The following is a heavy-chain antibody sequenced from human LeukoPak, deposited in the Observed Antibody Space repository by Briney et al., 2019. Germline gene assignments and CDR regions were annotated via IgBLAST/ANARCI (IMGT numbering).Heavy chain of an antibody. CDR1: GFTFSSYA. J-gene: IGHJ4*02. V-gene: IGHV3-23*01. CDR3: ANDIVVVPAANC. Sequence: PGGSLRLSCAASGFTFSSYAMSWVRQAPGKGLEWVSAISGSGGSTYYADSVKGRFTISRDNSKNTLYLQMNSLRAEDTAVYYCANDIVVVPAANCWGQGTLVTVSS. CDR2: ISGSGGST. D-gene: IGHD2-2*01.